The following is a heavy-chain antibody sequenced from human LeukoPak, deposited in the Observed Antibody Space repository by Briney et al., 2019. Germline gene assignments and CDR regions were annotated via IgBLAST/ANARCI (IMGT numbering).Heavy chain of an antibody. CDR2: INHSGST. CDR1: GGSFSGYY. CDR3: ARGDRPYYFDY. J-gene: IGHJ4*02. V-gene: IGHV4-34*01. Sequence: KPSETLSLTCAVYGGSFSGYYWSWIRQPPGKGLEWIGEINHSGSTNYNPSLKSRVTISVDTSKNQFSLKLSSVTAADTAVYYCARGDRPYYFDYWGQGTLVTVSS.